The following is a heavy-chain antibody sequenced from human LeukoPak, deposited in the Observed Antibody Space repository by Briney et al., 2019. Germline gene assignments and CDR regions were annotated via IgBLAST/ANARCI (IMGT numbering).Heavy chain of an antibody. D-gene: IGHD2-2*02. V-gene: IGHV4-59*10. CDR2: IYTSGST. CDR1: GGSFSGYY. J-gene: IGHJ2*01. Sequence: SETLSLTCAVYGGSFSGYYWSWIRQPAGKGLEWIGRIYTSGSTNYKPSLKSRVTISVDMSKNQFSLKLSSVTAADTAVYYCANSAGVECSSGTCYTTWYFDLWGRGTLVTVSS. CDR3: ANSAGVECSSGTCYTTWYFDL.